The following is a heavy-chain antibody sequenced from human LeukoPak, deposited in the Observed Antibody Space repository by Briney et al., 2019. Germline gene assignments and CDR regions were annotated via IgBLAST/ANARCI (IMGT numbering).Heavy chain of an antibody. CDR2: ARNKPNSCST. CDR3: TRVLTTDRGWYTLEF. V-gene: IGHV3-72*01. J-gene: IGHJ4*02. D-gene: IGHD6-19*01. Sequence: GGSLRLSCEGSGFTFSDHHMDWVRQAPGMGLEWVGRGPARNKPNSCSTQYATSVRGRFTISRDDSKNSLYLQISSLTTEDTAMYYCTRVLTTDRGWYTLEFRGQGGLGTVS. CDR1: GFTFSDHH.